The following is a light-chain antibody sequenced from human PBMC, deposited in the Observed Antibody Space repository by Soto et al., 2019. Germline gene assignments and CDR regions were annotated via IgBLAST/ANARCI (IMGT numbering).Light chain of an antibody. CDR2: AAS. V-gene: IGKV1-12*01. Sequence: DIQMTQSPSSVSASVGDRVTITCRASQGISSWLAWYQQKPGKAPKLLIYAASSLQSGVPSRFSGSGSGTDFTLTIXXXXXXXXVTYYCQQANSFPLTFGGGTKVEIK. J-gene: IGKJ4*01. CDR3: QQANSFPLT. CDR1: QGISSW.